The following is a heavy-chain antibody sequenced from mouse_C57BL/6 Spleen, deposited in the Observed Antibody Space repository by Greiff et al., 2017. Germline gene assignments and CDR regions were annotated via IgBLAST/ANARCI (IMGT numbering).Heavy chain of an antibody. CDR1: GYTFTSYW. Sequence: EVHLEESGAVLARPGASVKLSCKTSGYTFTSYWMHWVKQRPGQGLEWIWAIYPGNSDTSYNQKFKGKAKLTAVTSASTAYMELSSLTNEDSAVYYWSRGDDYPYFDYWGQGTTLTVAS. CDR3: SRGDDYPYFDY. D-gene: IGHD2-4*01. V-gene: IGHV1-5*01. CDR2: IYPGNSDT. J-gene: IGHJ2*01.